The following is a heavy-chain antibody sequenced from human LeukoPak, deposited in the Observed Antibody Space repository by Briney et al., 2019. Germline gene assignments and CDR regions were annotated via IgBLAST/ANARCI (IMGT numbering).Heavy chain of an antibody. CDR1: GYTFIGYY. V-gene: IGHV1-2*02. CDR3: ARGRSSGYYPPGSLRYYYYYGMDV. CDR2: INPTSGGT. Sequence: ASVKVSCKASGYTFIGYYLHWVRQAPGQGLEWMGWINPTSGGTNYAQKFQDRVTMTRDTSKNQFSLKLSSVTAADTAVYYCARGRSSGYYPPGSLRYYYYYGMDVWGQGTTVTVSS. J-gene: IGHJ6*02. D-gene: IGHD3-22*01.